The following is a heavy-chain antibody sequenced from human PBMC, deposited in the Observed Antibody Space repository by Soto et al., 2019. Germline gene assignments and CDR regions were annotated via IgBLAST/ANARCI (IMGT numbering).Heavy chain of an antibody. Sequence: GGSLRLSCAASGFTFSESSMNWVRQAPGKGLEWVSYISSYSSTIHYADSVKGRFTISRDNAKNSLYLQMDSLRDEDTAVYYCVGNLHSLQQRVDSWGQGTLVTVSS. CDR2: ISSYSSTI. CDR3: VGNLHSLQQRVDS. J-gene: IGHJ4*02. CDR1: GFTFSESS. D-gene: IGHD6-13*01. V-gene: IGHV3-48*02.